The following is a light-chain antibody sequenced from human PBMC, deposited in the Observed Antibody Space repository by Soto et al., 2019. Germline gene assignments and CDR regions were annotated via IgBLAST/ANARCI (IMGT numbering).Light chain of an antibody. CDR1: QSVSSSY. J-gene: IGKJ1*01. CDR2: GAS. V-gene: IGKV3-20*01. Sequence: SVLTECPGPVSPSPVEKNTLSCRAIQSVSSSYLAWYQQKPGQAPRLLIYGASSRATGIPDRFSGSGSGTDFTLTISRLEPEDFAVYYGQQYGSSLTWTSGQWTKVDIK. CDR3: QQYGSSLTWT.